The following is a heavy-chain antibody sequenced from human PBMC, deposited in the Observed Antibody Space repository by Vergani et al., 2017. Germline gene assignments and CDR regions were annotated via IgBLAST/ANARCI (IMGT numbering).Heavy chain of an antibody. Sequence: QVQLVESGGNVVQSGTSLRLSCAASGFSFGSYGMHWVRQSPGKGLEWIGSIHYSENTNYNPSLKTRVTISVDTSKNQFSLTLTSVTAADTAVYYCASDTHSGQRADRWGQGIPVTVSS. D-gene: IGHD6-19*01. CDR1: GFSFGSYG. J-gene: IGHJ5*02. CDR2: IHYSENT. CDR3: ASDTHSGQRADR. V-gene: IGHV4-59*01.